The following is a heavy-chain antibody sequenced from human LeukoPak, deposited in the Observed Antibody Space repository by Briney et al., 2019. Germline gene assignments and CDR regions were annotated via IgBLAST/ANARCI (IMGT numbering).Heavy chain of an antibody. D-gene: IGHD6-13*01. V-gene: IGHV1-69*04. Sequence: GASVKVSCKASGGTFSSYAISWVRQAPGQGLEWMGRIIPILGIANYAQKFQGRVPITADKSTSTAYMELSSLRSEDTAVYYCARDGAAAGPIDYWGQGTLVTVSS. CDR2: IIPILGIA. CDR1: GGTFSSYA. J-gene: IGHJ4*02. CDR3: ARDGAAAGPIDY.